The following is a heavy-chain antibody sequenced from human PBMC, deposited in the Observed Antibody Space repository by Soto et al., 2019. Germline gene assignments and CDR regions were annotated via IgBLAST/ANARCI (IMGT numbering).Heavy chain of an antibody. J-gene: IGHJ5*02. Sequence: SETLSLTCTVSGGSISSGDYYWSWIRQPPGKGLEWIGYIYYSGSTYYNPSLKSRVTISVDTSKNQFSLKLSSVTAADTAVYYCARGGYSSSWYNIKWFDPWGQGTLVTVSS. V-gene: IGHV4-30-4*01. D-gene: IGHD6-13*01. CDR3: ARGGYSSSWYNIKWFDP. CDR2: IYYSGST. CDR1: GGSISSGDYY.